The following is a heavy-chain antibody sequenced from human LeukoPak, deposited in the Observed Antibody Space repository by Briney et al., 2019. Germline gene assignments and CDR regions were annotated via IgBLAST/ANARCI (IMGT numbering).Heavy chain of an antibody. CDR3: ARVRTRGITIFGVVPSFDI. CDR2: ISSSGSTI. D-gene: IGHD3-3*01. J-gene: IGHJ3*02. Sequence: GGSLRLSCAASGFTFSDYYMSWIRQAPGNGLEWVSYISSSGSTIYYADSVKGRFTISRDNAKNSLYLQMNSLRAEDTAVYYCARVRTRGITIFGVVPSFDIWGQGTMVTVSS. CDR1: GFTFSDYY. V-gene: IGHV3-11*01.